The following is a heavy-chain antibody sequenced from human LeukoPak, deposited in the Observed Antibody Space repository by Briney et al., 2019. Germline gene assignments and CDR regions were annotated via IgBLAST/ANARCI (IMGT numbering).Heavy chain of an antibody. Sequence: GRSLSLSCAVSGVTLSMYAMGWARQAPGGGSEWVGGISSSGSGDNTYYADSVKGRFTISRDSSKNTLFLHMNTLRAEDTAIYYCAKDRTVGASYWYFDRWGRGTLVTVSS. CDR2: ISSSGSGDNT. D-gene: IGHD1-26*01. CDR1: GVTLSMYA. V-gene: IGHV3-23*01. CDR3: AKDRTVGASYWYFDR. J-gene: IGHJ2*01.